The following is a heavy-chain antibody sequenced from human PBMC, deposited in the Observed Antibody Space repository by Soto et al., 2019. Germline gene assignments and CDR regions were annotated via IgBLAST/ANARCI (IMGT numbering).Heavy chain of an antibody. CDR2: IDPSDSYT. D-gene: IGHD3-3*01. CDR1: GYSFTSYW. V-gene: IGHV5-10-1*01. Sequence: GESLKISCKGSGYSFTSYWISWVRQMPGKGLEWMGRIDPSDSYTNYSPSFQGHVTISADKSISTAYLQWSSLKASDTAMYYCALHQQRYDFWSGYTPNYYYYGMDVWGQGTTVTVSS. CDR3: ALHQQRYDFWSGYTPNYYYYGMDV. J-gene: IGHJ6*02.